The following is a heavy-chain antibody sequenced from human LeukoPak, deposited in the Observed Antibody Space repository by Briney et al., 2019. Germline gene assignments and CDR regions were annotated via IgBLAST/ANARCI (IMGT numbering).Heavy chain of an antibody. CDR3: ARGPDDYGFDY. CDR1: GSTFSSYS. J-gene: IGHJ4*02. CDR2: ISSSSSYI. V-gene: IGHV3-21*01. Sequence: GGSLRLSCAASGSTFSSYSMNWVRQAPGKGLEWVSSISSSSSYIYYADSVKGRFTISRDNAKNSLYLQMNSLRAEDTAVYYCARGPDDYGFDYWGQGTLVTVSS. D-gene: IGHD4-17*01.